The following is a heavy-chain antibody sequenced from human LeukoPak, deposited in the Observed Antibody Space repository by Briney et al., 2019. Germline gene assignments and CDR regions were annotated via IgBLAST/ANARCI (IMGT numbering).Heavy chain of an antibody. J-gene: IGHJ5*02. D-gene: IGHD2-15*01. V-gene: IGHV4-34*01. CDR1: GGPFSGFF. CDR2: VSQRGGT. CDR3: ARLDIVVAVPEP. Sequence: SETLSLTCAVSGGPFSGFFWSWIRQPPGQGLECIGEVSQRGGTQYNPSLKSRATISIDTSKKEFSLKLTSVTAADTAVYYCARLDIVVAVPEPWGQGTLVTVSS.